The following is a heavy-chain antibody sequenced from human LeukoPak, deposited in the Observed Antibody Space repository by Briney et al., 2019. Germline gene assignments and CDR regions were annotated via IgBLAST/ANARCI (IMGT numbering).Heavy chain of an antibody. D-gene: IGHD7-27*01. CDR1: GFTFGSYG. CDR2: IRSDGSNK. V-gene: IGHV3-30*02. J-gene: IGHJ4*02. Sequence: GGSLRLSCAASGFTFGSYGMHWVRQAPGKGLEWVTFIRSDGSNKYYADSVKGRFTISRDNSKNTVYLQMNSLRPEDTAVYYCAKDRAISDWGWGFDYWGQGTLVTVSS. CDR3: AKDRAISDWGWGFDY.